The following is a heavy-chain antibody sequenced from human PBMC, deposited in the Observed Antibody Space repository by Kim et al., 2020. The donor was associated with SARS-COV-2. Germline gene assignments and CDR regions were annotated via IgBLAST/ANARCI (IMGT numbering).Heavy chain of an antibody. J-gene: IGHJ4*02. CDR1: GYTFTSYG. Sequence: ASVKVSCKASGYTFTSYGISLVRQAPGQGLEWMGWISAYNGNTNYAQKLQGRVTMTTDTSTSTAYMELRSLRSDDTAVYYCARAARLYYYDSSGYPYYFDYWGQGTLVTVSS. CDR3: ARAARLYYYDSSGYPYYFDY. CDR2: ISAYNGNT. D-gene: IGHD3-22*01. V-gene: IGHV1-18*01.